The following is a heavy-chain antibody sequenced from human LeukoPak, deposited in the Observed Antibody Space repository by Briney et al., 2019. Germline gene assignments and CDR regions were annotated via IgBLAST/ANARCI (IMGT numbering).Heavy chain of an antibody. CDR1: GGTFISYT. CDR3: ARDRYYDFWSGYYYYYYYMDV. D-gene: IGHD3-3*01. J-gene: IGHJ6*03. Sequence: ASVKVSCKASGGTFISYTISWVRQAPGQGLEWMGRIIPILGIANYAQKFQGRVTITADKSTSTAYMELSSLRSEDTAVYYCARDRYYDFWSGYYYYYYYMDVWGKGTTVTVSS. CDR2: IIPILGIA. V-gene: IGHV1-69*04.